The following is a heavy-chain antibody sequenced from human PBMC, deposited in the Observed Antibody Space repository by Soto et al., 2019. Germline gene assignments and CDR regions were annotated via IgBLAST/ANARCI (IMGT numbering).Heavy chain of an antibody. J-gene: IGHJ6*02. V-gene: IGHV1-69*06. D-gene: IGHD2-15*01. Sequence: SVKVSCKASGGTFSSYAISWVRQAPGQGLEWMGGIIPIFGTANYAQKFQGRVTITADKSTSTAYMELSSLRSEDTAVYYCARKVDATTEYYYYGMDVWGQGTTVTVSS. CDR3: ARKVDATTEYYYYGMDV. CDR2: IIPIFGTA. CDR1: GGTFSSYA.